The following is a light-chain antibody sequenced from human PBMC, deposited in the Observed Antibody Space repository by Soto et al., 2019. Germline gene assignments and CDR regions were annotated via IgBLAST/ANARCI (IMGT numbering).Light chain of an antibody. CDR3: QSYDSSLSGYV. J-gene: IGLJ1*01. CDR2: GNS. Sequence: QAVVTQPPSVSGAPGQRVTISCTGSSSSIGAGYDVHWYQQLPGTAPKLLIYGNSNRPSGVPDRFSGSKSGTSASLAITGLQAEDEADYYCQSYDSSLSGYVFGTGTKLTVL. CDR1: SSSIGAGYD. V-gene: IGLV1-40*01.